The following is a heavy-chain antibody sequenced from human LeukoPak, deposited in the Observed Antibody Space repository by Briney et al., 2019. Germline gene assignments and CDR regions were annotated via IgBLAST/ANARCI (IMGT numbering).Heavy chain of an antibody. J-gene: IGHJ4*02. D-gene: IGHD3-22*01. CDR2: IKPNTGGT. CDR3: ARGERYDSSGYPDS. CDR1: GYTFTGYY. V-gene: IGHV1-2*02. Sequence: ASVKVSCKPSGYTFTGYYMHWVRQAPGQGLEWMGWIKPNTGGTNHAQKFQGRVTTTRDTSISTAYMELTRLTSDDTAVYYCARGERYDSSGYPDSWGQGTLVTVSS.